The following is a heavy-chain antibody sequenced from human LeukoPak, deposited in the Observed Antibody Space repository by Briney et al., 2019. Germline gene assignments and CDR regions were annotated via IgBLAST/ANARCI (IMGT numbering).Heavy chain of an antibody. V-gene: IGHV4-59*12. CDR3: ARESSSSRSYYYYYMDV. CDR1: GGSISSYY. J-gene: IGHJ6*03. CDR2: IYYSGST. Sequence: SETLSLTCTVSGGSISSYYWSWIRQPPGKGLEWIGYIYYSGSTNYNPSLKSRVTISVDTSKNQFSLKLSSVTAADTAVYYCARESSSSRSYYYYYMDVWGKGTTVTVSS. D-gene: IGHD6-6*01.